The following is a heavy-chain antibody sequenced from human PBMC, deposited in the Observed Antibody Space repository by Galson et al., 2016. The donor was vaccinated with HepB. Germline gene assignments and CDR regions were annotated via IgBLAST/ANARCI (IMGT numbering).Heavy chain of an antibody. Sequence: SLRLSCAASGFIFSSSAMNWVRQAPGKGLEWVSSVSAGGSNTYYADPVKGRFTISRGNSKNTLYLQMSSLRAEDTAVYYCAKEGAVVGGDAFDIWGQGTMVTVSS. CDR3: AKEGAVVGGDAFDI. CDR1: GFIFSSSA. CDR2: VSAGGSNT. J-gene: IGHJ3*02. D-gene: IGHD6-19*01. V-gene: IGHV3-23*01.